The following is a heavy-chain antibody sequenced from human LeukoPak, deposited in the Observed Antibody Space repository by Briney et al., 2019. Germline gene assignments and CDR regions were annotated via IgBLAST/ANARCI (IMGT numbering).Heavy chain of an antibody. V-gene: IGHV1-2*02. Sequence: ASVKVSCKASGYTFTGYYMHWVRQAPGQGLEWMGWINPNSGGTNYAQKFQGRVTMTRDTSISTAYMELSRLRSDDTAVYYCARGGSSWFLHYYYYYGMDVWGQGTTVTVSS. J-gene: IGHJ6*02. CDR1: GYTFTGYY. CDR2: INPNSGGT. D-gene: IGHD6-13*01. CDR3: ARGGSSWFLHYYYYYGMDV.